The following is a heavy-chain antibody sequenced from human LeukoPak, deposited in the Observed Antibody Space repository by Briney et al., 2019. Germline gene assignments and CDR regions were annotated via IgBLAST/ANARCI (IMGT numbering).Heavy chain of an antibody. CDR2: INHSGST. CDR1: GGSFSGYY. CDR3: ARKIFLDV. Sequence: SETLSLTCAVYGGSFSGYYWSWIRQPPGKGLEWIGEINHSGSTNYNPSLKSRVIISVDMSKRQFSLKLSSVTAADTAVYYCARKIFLDVWGKGTTVTVSS. V-gene: IGHV4-34*01. J-gene: IGHJ6*04.